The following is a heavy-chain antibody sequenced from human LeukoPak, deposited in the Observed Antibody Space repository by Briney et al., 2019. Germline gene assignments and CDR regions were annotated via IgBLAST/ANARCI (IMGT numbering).Heavy chain of an antibody. Sequence: PGGSLRLSCVGSGFKFRAFTMHWVRQAPGRGLEWVSLFSRNGVTTFYADSVRGRFTISRDNSKNTLYLQMNSLRAEDTAVYYCARDRNTYFDYWGQGTLVTVSS. J-gene: IGHJ4*02. V-gene: IGHV3-43*01. CDR1: GFKFRAFT. CDR2: FSRNGVTT. CDR3: ARDRNTYFDY.